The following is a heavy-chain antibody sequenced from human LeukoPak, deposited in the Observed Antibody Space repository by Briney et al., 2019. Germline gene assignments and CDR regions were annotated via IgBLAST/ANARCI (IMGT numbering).Heavy chain of an antibody. J-gene: IGHJ6*03. V-gene: IGHV3-23*01. CDR3: GKGGGSAYYYYMDV. D-gene: IGHD3-3*01. CDR2: ISDSGGRT. Sequence: GGSLRLSCAASGFSFSTHWMSWVRLAPGKGLEWVSSISDSGGRTNYADSVSGRFIISRDNSKNTLYLQLNSLRAEDTAAYYCGKGGGSAYYYYMDVRGKGTTVTVSS. CDR1: GFSFSTHW.